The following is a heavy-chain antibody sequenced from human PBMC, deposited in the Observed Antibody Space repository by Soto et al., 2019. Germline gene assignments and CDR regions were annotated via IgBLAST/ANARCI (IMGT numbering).Heavy chain of an antibody. CDR3: ARVCGTGYFDY. J-gene: IGHJ4*02. CDR1: GFPFSSYN. D-gene: IGHD1-26*01. V-gene: IGHV3-21*01. Sequence: PGGSLRLSCAASGFPFSSYNMNWVRQAPGKGLEWVASISASGSIYYADSMKGRFTISRDNAKNSLYLQMNSLRAEDTAVYYCARVCGTGYFDYWGQGTLVTVSS. CDR2: ISASGSI.